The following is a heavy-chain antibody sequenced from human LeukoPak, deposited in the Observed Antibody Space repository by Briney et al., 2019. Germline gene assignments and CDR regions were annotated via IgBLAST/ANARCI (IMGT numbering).Heavy chain of an antibody. D-gene: IGHD6-6*01. J-gene: IGHJ5*02. CDR2: INPNSGGT. CDR1: GYTFTGYY. CDR3: ARAWYSSSSLDWFDP. V-gene: IGHV1-2*02. Sequence: ASVKVSCKASGYTFTGYYMHWVRQAPGQGLEWMGWINPNSGGTNYAQKFQGRVTMTRDTSISTAYMELSRLRSDDTAVYYCARAWYSSSSLDWFDPWGQGTLVTVSS.